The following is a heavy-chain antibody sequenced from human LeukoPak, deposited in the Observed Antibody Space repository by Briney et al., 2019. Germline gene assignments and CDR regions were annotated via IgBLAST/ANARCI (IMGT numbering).Heavy chain of an antibody. CDR1: GFTFSSYA. V-gene: IGHV3-30*14. CDR2: ISYDGSNK. Sequence: AGGSLRLSCAASGFTFSSYAMHWVRQAPGKGLEWVAVISYDGSNKYYADSVKGRFTISRDTSKNTVYLQMNSLGAEDTAVYYCAKDRANYYYMDVWGKGTTVTVSS. CDR3: AKDRANYYYMDV. J-gene: IGHJ6*03.